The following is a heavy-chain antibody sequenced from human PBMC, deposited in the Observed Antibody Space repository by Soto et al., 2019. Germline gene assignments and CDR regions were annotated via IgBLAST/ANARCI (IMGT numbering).Heavy chain of an antibody. CDR2: IYSGGST. J-gene: IGHJ3*02. V-gene: IGHV3-53*02. CDR3: ARDAYYEDAFDI. Sequence: EVQLVETGGGLIQPGGSLRLSCAASGFTVSSNYMSWVRQAPGKGLEWVSVIYSGGSTYYAGSVKGRFTISRDNSKNTLYLQMNSLRAEDTAVYYCARDAYYEDAFDIWGQGTMVTVSS. D-gene: IGHD3-16*01. CDR1: GFTVSSNY.